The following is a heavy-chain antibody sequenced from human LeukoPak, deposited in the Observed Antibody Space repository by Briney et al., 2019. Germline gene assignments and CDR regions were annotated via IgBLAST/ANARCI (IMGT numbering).Heavy chain of an antibody. V-gene: IGHV4-4*07. D-gene: IGHD3-22*01. J-gene: IGHJ4*02. Sequence: SETLSLTCTVSGGSISSYYWSWIRQPAGKGLEWIGRIYTSGSTNYNPSLKSRVTMSVDTSKNQFSLKLSSVTAADTAVYYCAGTYYYDSSGYYHTPFDYWGQGTLVTVSS. CDR1: GGSISSYY. CDR3: AGTYYYDSSGYYHTPFDY. CDR2: IYTSGST.